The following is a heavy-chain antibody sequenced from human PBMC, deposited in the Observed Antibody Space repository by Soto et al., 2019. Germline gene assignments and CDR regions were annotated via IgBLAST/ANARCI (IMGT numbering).Heavy chain of an antibody. V-gene: IGHV1-2*02. D-gene: IGHD1-7*01. CDR1: GYTFAGYY. Sequence: QVQLVQSGAEVKKPGASVKVSCKASGYTFAGYYMHWVRQAPGQGLERMGWINTNSGDTQYAQKFQGRVTMTSDTSISTAYMELRSLRVDDTAVYYCARDHQELILYNWFDPWGQGTRVTVSS. CDR3: ARDHQELILYNWFDP. J-gene: IGHJ5*02. CDR2: INTNSGDT.